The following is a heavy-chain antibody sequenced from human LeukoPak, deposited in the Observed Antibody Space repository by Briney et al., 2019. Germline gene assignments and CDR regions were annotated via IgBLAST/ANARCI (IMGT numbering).Heavy chain of an antibody. V-gene: IGHV4-30-2*01. CDR3: ARYSLNDYSNPY. CDR1: GGSISSGGYY. D-gene: IGHD4-11*01. J-gene: IGHJ4*02. Sequence: SETLSLTCTVSGGSISSGGYYWSWIRQPPGKGLEWIGYIYHSGSTYYNPSLKSRVTISVDRSKNQFSLKLSSVTAADTAVYYCARYSLNDYSNPYWGQGTLVTVSS. CDR2: IYHSGST.